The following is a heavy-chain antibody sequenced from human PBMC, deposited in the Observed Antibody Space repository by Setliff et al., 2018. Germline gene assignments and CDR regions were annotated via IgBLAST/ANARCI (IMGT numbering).Heavy chain of an antibody. D-gene: IGHD2-21*02. CDR3: ARDLGHGGDSDY. J-gene: IGHJ4*02. Sequence: SETLSLTCAVYGGSFSGCYWSWIRQPPGKRLEWIGEIIHSGSTNYNPSLKSRVTISMDTSKNQFSLKVSSVTAADTAVYYCARDLGHGGDSDYWGQGILVTVSS. CDR2: IIHSGST. CDR1: GGSFSGCY. V-gene: IGHV4-34*12.